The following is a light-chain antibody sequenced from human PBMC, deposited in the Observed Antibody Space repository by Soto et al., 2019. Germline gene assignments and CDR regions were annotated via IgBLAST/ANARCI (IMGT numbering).Light chain of an antibody. V-gene: IGLV2-23*02. Sequence: QSALTQPASVSGSPGQSITISCTGTSSDVGSYNLVSWFQQHPGKAPKLMIYKVTMRPSGVSHRFSGSNSGNTASLTISGLQAEDEADYFCCSYAGNSTLIFGGGTKLTVL. J-gene: IGLJ2*01. CDR2: KVT. CDR3: CSYAGNSTLI. CDR1: SSDVGSYNL.